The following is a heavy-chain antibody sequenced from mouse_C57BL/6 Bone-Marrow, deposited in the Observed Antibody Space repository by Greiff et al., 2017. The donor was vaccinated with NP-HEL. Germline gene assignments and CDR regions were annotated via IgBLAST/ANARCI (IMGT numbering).Heavy chain of an antibody. CDR1: GYTFTSYW. Sequence: QVQLQQPGAELVRPGSSVKLSCKASGYTFTSYWMHWVKQRPIQGLEWIGNIDPSDSETHSNQKFKDKATLTVAKSSSTAYMQLSSLTSEDSAVYYCARRRYFDVWGTGTTVTVSS. J-gene: IGHJ1*03. CDR2: IDPSDSET. V-gene: IGHV1-52*01. CDR3: ARRRYFDV.